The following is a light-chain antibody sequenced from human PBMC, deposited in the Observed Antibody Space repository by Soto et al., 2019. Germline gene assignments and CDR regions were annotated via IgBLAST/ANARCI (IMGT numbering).Light chain of an antibody. CDR3: AAWDDSLNGPRYV. J-gene: IGLJ1*01. CDR1: SSNIGNNA. Sequence: QSVLTQPPSVSEAPRQRVTISCSGSSSNIGNNAVNWYQQLPGKAPKLLIYYDDLLPSGVSDRFSGSKSGTSASLAISGLQSEDEADYYCAAWDDSLNGPRYVFGTGTKVTV. V-gene: IGLV1-36*01. CDR2: YDD.